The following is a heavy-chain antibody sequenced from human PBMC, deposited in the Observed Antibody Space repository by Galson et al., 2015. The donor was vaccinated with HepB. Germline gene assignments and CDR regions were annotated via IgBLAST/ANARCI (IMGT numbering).Heavy chain of an antibody. Sequence: SLRLSCAASGFTFSSYAMSWVRQAPGKGPECVSIISGSGGSTYYADSVKGRFTISRDNSKNTLYLQMNSLRAEDTAVYYCAKGAGGNSFDYWGQGTLVTVSS. CDR2: ISGSGGST. CDR1: GFTFSSYA. V-gene: IGHV3-23*01. D-gene: IGHD4-23*01. CDR3: AKGAGGNSFDY. J-gene: IGHJ4*02.